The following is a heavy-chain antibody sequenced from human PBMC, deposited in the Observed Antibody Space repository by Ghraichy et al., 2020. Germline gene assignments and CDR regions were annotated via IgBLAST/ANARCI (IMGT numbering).Heavy chain of an antibody. Sequence: GGSLRLSCAASGFTLSSYEMNWVRQAPGKGLEWVSYISSSGNTIYYADSVKGRFTMSRDNAKNSLYLQMNSLRAEDTAVYYCAKLWDNNSSGYSWGQGTLVTVSS. CDR1: GFTLSSYE. CDR3: AKLWDNNSSGYS. CDR2: ISSSGNTI. D-gene: IGHD2-15*01. V-gene: IGHV3-48*03. J-gene: IGHJ5*02.